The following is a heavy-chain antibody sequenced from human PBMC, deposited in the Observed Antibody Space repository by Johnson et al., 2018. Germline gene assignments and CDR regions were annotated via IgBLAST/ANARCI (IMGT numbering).Heavy chain of an antibody. CDR1: GFTFGDYA. Sequence: VQLVQSGGGLVQPGRSLRLSCTTSGFTFGDYALSWFRQAPGKGLECVSFIRAKGFGGTTEYAASVKGRFTILRDDSKSIAYLKMNILKTEYTAVYYCSRESRGFGDPQRMHAFDIWCQGTMVTISS. CDR2: IRAKGFGGTT. CDR3: SRESRGFGDPQRMHAFDI. D-gene: IGHD3-10*01. V-gene: IGHV3-49*03. J-gene: IGHJ3*02.